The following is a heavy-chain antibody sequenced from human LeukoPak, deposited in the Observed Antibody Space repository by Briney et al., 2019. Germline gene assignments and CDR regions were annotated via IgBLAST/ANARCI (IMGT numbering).Heavy chain of an antibody. V-gene: IGHV3-11*06. J-gene: IGHJ4*02. D-gene: IGHD5-18*01. CDR2: ISTGSTYT. Sequence: GGSLRLSCAAFGFTFSDYYMSWIRQAPGKGLEWVSHISTGSTYTNYADSVKGRFTISRDNAKNSLYLQINSLRAEDTAVYYCARDHIRGYSYGYGYWGQGTLVTASS. CDR1: GFTFSDYY. CDR3: ARDHIRGYSYGYGY.